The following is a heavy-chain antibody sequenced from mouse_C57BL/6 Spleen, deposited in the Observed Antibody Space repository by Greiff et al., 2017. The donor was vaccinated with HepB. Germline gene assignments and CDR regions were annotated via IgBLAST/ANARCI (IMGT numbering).Heavy chain of an antibody. V-gene: IGHV1-50*01. CDR1: GYTFTSYW. D-gene: IGHD3-2*02. J-gene: IGHJ2*01. CDR3: ARSGQLRALDY. Sequence: QVQLQQPGAELVKPGASVKLSCKASGYTFTSYWMQWVKQRPGQGLEWIGEIDPSDSYTNYNQKFKGKATLTVDTSSSTAYIQLSSLTSEDSAVYYCARSGQLRALDYWGQGTTLTVSS. CDR2: IDPSDSYT.